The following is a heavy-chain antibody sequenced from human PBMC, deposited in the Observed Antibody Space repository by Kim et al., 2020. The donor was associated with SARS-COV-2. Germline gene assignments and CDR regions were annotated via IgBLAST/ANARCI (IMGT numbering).Heavy chain of an antibody. J-gene: IGHJ3*02. V-gene: IGHV4-59*01. CDR3: ARAPLWFGSLRGGAFDI. D-gene: IGHD3-10*01. CDR1: GGSISSYY. CDR2: IYYSGST. Sequence: SETLSLTCTVSGGSISSYYWSWIRQPPGKGLEWIGYIYYSGSTNYNPSLKSRVTISVDTSKNQFSLKLSSVTAADTAVYYCARAPLWFGSLRGGAFDIWGQGTMVTVSS.